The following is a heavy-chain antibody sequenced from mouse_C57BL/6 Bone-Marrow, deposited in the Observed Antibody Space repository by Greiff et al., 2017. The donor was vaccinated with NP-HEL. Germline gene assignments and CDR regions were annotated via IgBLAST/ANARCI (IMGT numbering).Heavy chain of an antibody. D-gene: IGHD1-3*01. CDR1: GYTFTSYW. CDR3: ARSSGRAGYLDY. V-gene: IGHV1-64*01. J-gene: IGHJ2*01. Sequence: QVQLKQPGAELVKPGASVKLSCKASGYTFTSYWMHWVKQRPGQGLEWIGMIHPNSGSTNYNEKFKSKATLTVDKSSSTAYMQRSSLTSEDSAVYYCARSSGRAGYLDYWGRGTTLRVSS. CDR2: IHPNSGST.